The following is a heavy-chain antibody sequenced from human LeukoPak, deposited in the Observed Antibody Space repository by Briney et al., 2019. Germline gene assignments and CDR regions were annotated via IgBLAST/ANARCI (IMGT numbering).Heavy chain of an antibody. V-gene: IGHV4-61*02. J-gene: IGHJ5*02. Sequence: SETLSLTCTVSGGSISSGSYYWSWIRQPAGKGLEWIGRIYTSGSTNYNPSLKSRVTISVDTSKNQFSLKLSSVTAADTAVYYCARSQSTLITMIPLDPWGQGTLVTVSS. CDR3: ARSQSTLITMIPLDP. D-gene: IGHD3-22*01. CDR2: IYTSGST. CDR1: GGSISSGSYY.